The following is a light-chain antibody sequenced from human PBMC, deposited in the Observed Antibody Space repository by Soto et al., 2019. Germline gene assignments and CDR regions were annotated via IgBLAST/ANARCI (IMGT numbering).Light chain of an antibody. Sequence: DIQMTQSPSSLSASVGNRVTITCRASQNIDTYLNWYQQKLGKAPKLLIYGVSTLQSGVPSRFSGSGSGTDFTLTISSLQPEDFATSFCQQSSNVPYSFGQGTKLEIK. CDR3: QQSSNVPYS. V-gene: IGKV1-39*01. CDR1: QNIDTY. CDR2: GVS. J-gene: IGKJ2*03.